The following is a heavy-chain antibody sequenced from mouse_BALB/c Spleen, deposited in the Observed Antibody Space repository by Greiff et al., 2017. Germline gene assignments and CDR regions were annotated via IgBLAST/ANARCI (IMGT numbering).Heavy chain of an antibody. CDR2: IDPETGGT. Sequence: VQLQQSGAELVRPGASVTLSCKASGYTFTDYEMHWVKQTPVHGLEWIGAIDPETGGTAYNQKFKGKATLTADKSSSTAYMELRSLTSEDSAVYYCTSYGGPFDYWGQGTTLTVSS. V-gene: IGHV1-15*01. J-gene: IGHJ2*01. CDR3: TSYGGPFDY. D-gene: IGHD1-1*02. CDR1: GYTFTDYE.